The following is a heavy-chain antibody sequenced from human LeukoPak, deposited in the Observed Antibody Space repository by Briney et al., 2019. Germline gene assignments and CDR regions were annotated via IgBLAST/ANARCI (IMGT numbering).Heavy chain of an antibody. V-gene: IGHV3-53*01. Sequence: QPGGSLRLSCAASGFIVSRNYKGWVRQAPGKGLEWVSALSSKYETYYADSVKGRFTISRDNSENTLYLQMNALRAEDTALYYCYGIHLGDSFDIWGRGTMVIVFS. CDR3: YGIHLGDSFDI. CDR1: GFIVSRNY. D-gene: IGHD3-16*01. J-gene: IGHJ3*02. CDR2: LSSKYET.